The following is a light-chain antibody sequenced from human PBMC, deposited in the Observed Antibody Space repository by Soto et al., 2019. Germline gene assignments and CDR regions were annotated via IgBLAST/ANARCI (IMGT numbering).Light chain of an antibody. CDR2: DAS. CDR1: QGINNY. J-gene: IGKJ1*01. V-gene: IGKV1-5*01. CDR3: QQYNSYLWT. Sequence: DIQMTQSPSSLSASVGARVPITCRARQGINNYLAWYQQKPGKAPKLLIYDASSLESGVPSRFSGSGSGTEFTLTISSLQPDDFATYYCQQYNSYLWTFGQGTKVDIK.